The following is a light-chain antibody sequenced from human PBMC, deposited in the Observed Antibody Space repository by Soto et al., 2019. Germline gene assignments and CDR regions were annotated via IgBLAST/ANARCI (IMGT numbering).Light chain of an antibody. CDR1: SSDIASFNY. V-gene: IGLV2-14*01. J-gene: IGLJ1*01. Sequence: QSALAQPASVSGSPGQSITISCTGSSSDIASFNYVSWYQQYPGKAPKLLIYQVTSRASGVSHRFSGSKFGDTASLTISGLQPEYEAEYYCNSYSSSTFYVFGTGTKLTVL. CDR2: QVT. CDR3: NSYSSSTFYV.